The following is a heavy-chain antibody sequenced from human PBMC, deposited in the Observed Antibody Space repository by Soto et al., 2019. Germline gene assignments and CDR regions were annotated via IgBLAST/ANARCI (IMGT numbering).Heavy chain of an antibody. CDR2: ISHEGGTQ. V-gene: IGHV3-30*18. CDR3: AKEGSPKVSRWDDY. D-gene: IGHD1-26*01. Sequence: QMNLVESGGGVVQPGRSLRLSCAASGFTFSDYGIDWIRQAPGKGLEWVAVISHEGGTQYYADSVRGRFTVSRDNSKNILYLQMDSLRPEDTAVYFCAKEGSPKVSRWDDYWGQGTLVTVSS. CDR1: GFTFSDYG. J-gene: IGHJ4*02.